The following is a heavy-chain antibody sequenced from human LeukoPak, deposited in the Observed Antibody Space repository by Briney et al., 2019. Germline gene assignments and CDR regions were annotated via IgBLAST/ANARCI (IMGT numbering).Heavy chain of an antibody. CDR3: ARGYADSSGYYPVED. J-gene: IGHJ4*02. CDR1: GYSISTGYY. Sequence: SGTLSLTCTVSGYSISTGYYWDWIRQPPGKGLEWIGTFYHGGSTNYNPSLKSRVTISVDTSKNQFSLKLSSVTAADTAVYYCARGYADSSGYYPVEDWGQGTLVTVSS. D-gene: IGHD3-22*01. V-gene: IGHV4-38-2*02. CDR2: FYHGGST.